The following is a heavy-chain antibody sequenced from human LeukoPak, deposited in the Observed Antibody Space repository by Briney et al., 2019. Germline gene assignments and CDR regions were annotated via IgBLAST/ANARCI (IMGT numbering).Heavy chain of an antibody. CDR1: GYTFTSYD. Sequence: ASVKVSCKASGYTFTSYDINWVRQATGQGLEWMGWMNSNSGNTGYAQKFQGRVTITRNTSISTAYMELSSLRSEDTAVYYCARGRLQYQSDWFDPWGQGTLVTVSS. D-gene: IGHD4-11*01. J-gene: IGHJ5*02. V-gene: IGHV1-8*03. CDR3: ARGRLQYQSDWFDP. CDR2: MNSNSGNT.